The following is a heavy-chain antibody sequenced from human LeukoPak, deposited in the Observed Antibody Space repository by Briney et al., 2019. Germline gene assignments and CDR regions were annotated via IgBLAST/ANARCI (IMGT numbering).Heavy chain of an antibody. Sequence: ASVKVSCKASGYTFTSYDINWVRQATGQGLEWMGGIIPIFGTANYAQKFQGRVTITADESTSTAYMELSSLRSEDTAVYYCARGYCSSTSCYVDYWGQGTLVTVSS. CDR2: IIPIFGTA. CDR3: ARGYCSSTSCYVDY. D-gene: IGHD2-2*01. V-gene: IGHV1-69*13. J-gene: IGHJ4*02. CDR1: GYTFTSYD.